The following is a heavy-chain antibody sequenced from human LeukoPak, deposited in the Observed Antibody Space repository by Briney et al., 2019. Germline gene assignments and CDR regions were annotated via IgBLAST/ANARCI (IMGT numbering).Heavy chain of an antibody. CDR2: INHSGST. D-gene: IGHD1-1*01. Sequence: PSETLSLTCAVYGGSFSGYYWSWIRQPPGKGLEWIGEINHSGSTNYNPSLKSRVTISVDTSKNQFSLKLSSVTAADTAVYYCARGFGTGTTPVIYFDYWSQGTLVTVSS. CDR1: GGSFSGYY. CDR3: ARGFGTGTTPVIYFDY. J-gene: IGHJ4*02. V-gene: IGHV4-34*01.